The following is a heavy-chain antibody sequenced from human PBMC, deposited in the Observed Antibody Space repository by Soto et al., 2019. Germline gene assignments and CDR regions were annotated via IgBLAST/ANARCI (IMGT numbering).Heavy chain of an antibody. CDR2: ISGSGGST. D-gene: IGHD6-19*01. Sequence: GGSLRLSCAASGFTFSSYAMSWVRQAPGKGLEWVSAISGSGGSTYYADSVKGRFTISRDNSKNTLYLQMNSLRAEDTAVYYCAKIAVAGKYYYYYGMDVWGQGTTVTVSS. V-gene: IGHV3-23*01. J-gene: IGHJ6*02. CDR3: AKIAVAGKYYYYYGMDV. CDR1: GFTFSSYA.